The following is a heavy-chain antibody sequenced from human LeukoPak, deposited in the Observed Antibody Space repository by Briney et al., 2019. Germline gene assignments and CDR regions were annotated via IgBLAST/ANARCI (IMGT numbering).Heavy chain of an antibody. V-gene: IGHV3-7*01. D-gene: IGHD2-2*01. Sequence: GGSLRLSCAASGFTFSSYAMSWVRQAPGKGLEWVANIKQDGSEKYYVDSVKGRFTISRDNAKNTLYLQMNSLRAEDTAVYYCARDRFPSCYLCYYYYGMDVWGQGTTVTVSS. CDR2: IKQDGSEK. J-gene: IGHJ6*02. CDR1: GFTFSSYA. CDR3: ARDRFPSCYLCYYYYGMDV.